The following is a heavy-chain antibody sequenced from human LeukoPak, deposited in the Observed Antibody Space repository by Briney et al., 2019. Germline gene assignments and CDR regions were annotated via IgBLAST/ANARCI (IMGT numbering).Heavy chain of an antibody. CDR1: GGSFSGYY. V-gene: IGHV4-34*01. CDR2: INHSGST. Sequence: SETLSLTCAVYGGSFSGYYWSWIRQPPGKGLEWIGEINHSGSTNYNPSLKSRVTTSVDTSKNQFSLKLSSVTAADTAVYYCARGGGGATSNSNWGQGTMVTVSS. CDR3: ARGGGGATSNSN. D-gene: IGHD1-26*01. J-gene: IGHJ3*01.